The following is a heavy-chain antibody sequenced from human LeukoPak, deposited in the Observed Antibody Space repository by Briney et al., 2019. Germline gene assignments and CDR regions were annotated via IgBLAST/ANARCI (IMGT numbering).Heavy chain of an antibody. D-gene: IGHD6-19*01. V-gene: IGHV3-30*03. CDR2: ISYDGSNK. CDR1: GFIFSSYG. Sequence: GRSLRLSCAASGFIFSSYGMHWVRQAPGKGLEWVAVISYDGSNKYYADSVKGRFTISRDNSKNTLYLQMNSLRAEDTAVYYCASTTGYSSGWYYFDYWGQGTLVTVSS. J-gene: IGHJ4*02. CDR3: ASTTGYSSGWYYFDY.